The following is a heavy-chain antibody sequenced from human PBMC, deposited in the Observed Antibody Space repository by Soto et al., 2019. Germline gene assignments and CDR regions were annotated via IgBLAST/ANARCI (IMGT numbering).Heavy chain of an antibody. J-gene: IGHJ6*02. D-gene: IGHD1-7*01. CDR1: GFTFSTYG. CDR2: IPHDDGSYK. CDR3: AKDKWRELELRGAMAV. V-gene: IGHV3-30*18. Sequence: GGSLRLSCAASGFTFSTYGIHWVRQAPGKGLEWVAVIPHDDGSYKYYTESVKGRFTISRDNSKNTVYLEMSSLRTEDTGVYYCAKDKWRELELRGAMAVWAQGTTVTVSS.